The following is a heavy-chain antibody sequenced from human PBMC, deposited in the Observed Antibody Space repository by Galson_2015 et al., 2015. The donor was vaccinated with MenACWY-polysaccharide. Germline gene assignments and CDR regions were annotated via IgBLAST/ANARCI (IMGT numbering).Heavy chain of an antibody. CDR2: IKEDGSQT. CDR1: GFTFSSSW. D-gene: IGHD2/OR15-2a*01. Sequence: SLRLSCAASGFTFSSSWMIWVRQAPGKGLEWVANIKEDGSQTYYMGSVTGRFTISRDNARNSLYLQMNSLRAEDTAVYYCARDLGYFRFDYGGQGTLATVSS. CDR3: ARDLGYFRFDY. V-gene: IGHV3-7*01. J-gene: IGHJ4*02.